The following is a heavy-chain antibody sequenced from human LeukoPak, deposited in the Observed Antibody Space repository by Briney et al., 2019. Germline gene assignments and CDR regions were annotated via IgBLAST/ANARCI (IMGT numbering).Heavy chain of an antibody. D-gene: IGHD3-10*01. CDR2: IIPILGIA. CDR3: ARSGSDGPGSYYNNWFDP. V-gene: IGHV1-69*04. Sequence: SVKVSCKASGGTFSSYAISWVRQAPGQGLEWMGRIIPILGIANYAQKFQGRVTITADKSTSTAYMELSSLRSEDTAVYYCARSGSDGPGSYYNNWFDPWGQGTLVTVSS. CDR1: GGTFSSYA. J-gene: IGHJ5*02.